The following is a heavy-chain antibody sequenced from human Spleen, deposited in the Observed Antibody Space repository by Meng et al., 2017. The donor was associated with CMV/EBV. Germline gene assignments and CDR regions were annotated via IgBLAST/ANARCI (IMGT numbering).Heavy chain of an antibody. D-gene: IGHD2-2*02. CDR3: ARGRYCSSTSCYRGGYYYYGMDV. V-gene: IGHV4-34*01. CDR2: INHSGST. CDR1: GFTFSSFW. Sequence: ESLKISCAASGFTFSSFWMSWVRQAPGKGLEWIGEINHSGSTNYNPSLKSRVTISVDTSKNQFSLKLSSVTAADTAVYYCARGRYCSSTSCYRGGYYYYGMDVWGQGTTVTVSS. J-gene: IGHJ6*02.